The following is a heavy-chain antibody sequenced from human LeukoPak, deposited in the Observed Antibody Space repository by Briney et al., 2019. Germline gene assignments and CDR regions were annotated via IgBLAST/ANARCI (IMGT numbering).Heavy chain of an antibody. J-gene: IGHJ4*02. D-gene: IGHD6-13*01. Sequence: GGSLRLSCEASGFTFNDYGMHWVRQAPGKGLEWVSSISSSSSYIYYADSVKGRFTISRDNAKNSLYLQMNSLRAEDTAVYYCARLMGIAAAGPPPRRDYFDYWGQGTLVTVSS. CDR1: GFTFNDYG. CDR3: ARLMGIAAAGPPPRRDYFDY. V-gene: IGHV3-21*01. CDR2: ISSSSSYI.